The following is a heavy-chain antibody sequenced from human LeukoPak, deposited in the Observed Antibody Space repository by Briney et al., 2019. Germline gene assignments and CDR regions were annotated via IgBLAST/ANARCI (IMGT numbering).Heavy chain of an antibody. V-gene: IGHV1-3*01. CDR2: INAGNGNT. CDR1: GYTFTSYT. J-gene: IGHJ4*02. Sequence: ASVKVSCKASGYTFTSYTIHWVRQAPGQRLEWMGWINAGNGNTKYSQKFQGRVTITRDTSASTAYMELSSLRSEDTAVYYCAREDSGGSYFYFDYWGQGTLVTVSS. CDR3: AREDSGGSYFYFDY. D-gene: IGHD3-22*01.